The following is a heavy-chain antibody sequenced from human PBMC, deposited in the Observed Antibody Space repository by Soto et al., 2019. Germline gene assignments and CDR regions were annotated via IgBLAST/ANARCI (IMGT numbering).Heavy chain of an antibody. D-gene: IGHD5-18*01. J-gene: IGHJ6*02. Sequence: PGESRKISCKGSGYSFTSYWVSWVRQMPGKGLEWMGRIDPSDSYTNYSPSFQGHVTISVDKSISTAYLQWSSLKASDTAMYYCARHMAYSYGYYYGMDVWGQGTTVTVSS. CDR3: ARHMAYSYGYYYGMDV. V-gene: IGHV5-10-1*01. CDR2: IDPSDSYT. CDR1: GYSFTSYW.